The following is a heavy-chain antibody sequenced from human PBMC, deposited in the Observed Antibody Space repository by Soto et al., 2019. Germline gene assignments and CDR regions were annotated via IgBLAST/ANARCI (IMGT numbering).Heavy chain of an antibody. CDR3: ARSYGRGISVAEVGH. CDR1: GFSFSSYG. V-gene: IGHV3-33*01. J-gene: IGHJ4*02. D-gene: IGHD6-19*01. CDR2: VWYDGRNK. Sequence: QVQLVESGGGVVQPGRSLKLSCAASGFSFSSYGMHWVRQAPGKGLEWVAVVWYDGRNKYYADSVKGRFTISRDNSKKTLYLQMNSLRAEDTAMYYCARSYGRGISVAEVGHWGQGTLVTVSS.